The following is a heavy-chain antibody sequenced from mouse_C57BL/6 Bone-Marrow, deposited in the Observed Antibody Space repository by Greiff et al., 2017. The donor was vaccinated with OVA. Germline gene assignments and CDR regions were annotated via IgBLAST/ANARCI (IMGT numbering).Heavy chain of an antibody. Sequence: VTLVESGGGLVKPGGSLKLSCAASGFTFSSYDMSWVRQTPEKRLEWVATFSDGGGYTYYPATVQGRFTIARDKAKNKLDLQMSHLKSEDTAMYDCASKFIPYWYFDVWGTGTTVTVSS. CDR3: ASKFIPYWYFDV. CDR2: FSDGGGYT. J-gene: IGHJ1*03. V-gene: IGHV5-4*03. D-gene: IGHD1-1*01. CDR1: GFTFSSYD.